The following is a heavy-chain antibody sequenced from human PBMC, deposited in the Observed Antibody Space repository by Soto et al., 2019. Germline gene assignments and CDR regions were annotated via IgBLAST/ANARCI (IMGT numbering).Heavy chain of an antibody. Sequence: EVQLVESGGDLVQPGGSLRLSCAASGFIFSDHYMDWVRQAPGKGLEWVGRTRNKVKSYTTDYAASVKGRFTNSRDDSKTSLYLQINSLRTVVTAVYYFTRVGDYGGMRPLDYWGQGTLVIVSS. V-gene: IGHV3-72*01. CDR2: TRNKVKSYTT. J-gene: IGHJ4*02. D-gene: IGHD4-17*01. CDR3: TRVGDYGGMRPLDY. CDR1: GFIFSDHY.